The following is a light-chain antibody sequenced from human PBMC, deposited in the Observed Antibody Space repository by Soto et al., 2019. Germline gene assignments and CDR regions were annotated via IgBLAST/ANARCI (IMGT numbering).Light chain of an antibody. CDR1: QSISSW. J-gene: IGKJ1*01. V-gene: IGKV1-5*01. CDR2: DVS. Sequence: DIQMTQSPSTLSASVGDRVTITCRATQSISSWLAWYQQKPGKAPKLLIYDVSSLESVVPSRFSGSGSGTEFTLTISSLQPDDFATYYCQQYNSLWTFGQGTKVVIK. CDR3: QQYNSLWT.